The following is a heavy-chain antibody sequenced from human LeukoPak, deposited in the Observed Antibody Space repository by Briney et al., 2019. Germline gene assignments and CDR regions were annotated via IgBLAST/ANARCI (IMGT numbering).Heavy chain of an antibody. CDR3: AKSRLVAVVAAYMDV. J-gene: IGHJ6*04. D-gene: IGHD2-15*01. Sequence: GGSLRLSCAASGFTFSSYAMHWVRQAPGKGLEWVTIISYDGSNKYYADSVKGRFTISRDNSKNTLYLQLDSLRPEDTAVYYCAKSRLVAVVAAYMDVWGKGTTDTVSS. V-gene: IGHV3-30*18. CDR2: ISYDGSNK. CDR1: GFTFSSYA.